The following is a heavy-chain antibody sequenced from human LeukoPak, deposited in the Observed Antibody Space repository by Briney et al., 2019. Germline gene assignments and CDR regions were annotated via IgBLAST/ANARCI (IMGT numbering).Heavy chain of an antibody. V-gene: IGHV1-2*02. CDR3: ARDQEYGSGGYSFDY. D-gene: IGHD3-10*01. CDR1: GYTFAGYF. Sequence: ASVKVSCKTSGYTFAGYFVHWVRPAPGQGLAWMGWINPNSGGTNYTQNFQGRVNITRYTSIATAYMELSRLTSDDTGLCFCARDQEYGSGGYSFDYWGQGTRVTVSS. J-gene: IGHJ4*02. CDR2: INPNSGGT.